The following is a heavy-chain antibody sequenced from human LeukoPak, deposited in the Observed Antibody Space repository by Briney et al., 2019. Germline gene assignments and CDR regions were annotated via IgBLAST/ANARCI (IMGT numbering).Heavy chain of an antibody. V-gene: IGHV3-30*04. CDR1: GFTFSSYA. D-gene: IGHD3-10*01. J-gene: IGHJ5*02. Sequence: GGSLRLSCAASGFTFSSYAMHWVRQAPGKGLEWVAVISYDGSNKYYADSVKGRFTISRDNSKNTLYLQMNSLRAEDTAVYYCAGLTMVRGVGLNWFDPWGQGTLVTVFS. CDR3: AGLTMVRGVGLNWFDP. CDR2: ISYDGSNK.